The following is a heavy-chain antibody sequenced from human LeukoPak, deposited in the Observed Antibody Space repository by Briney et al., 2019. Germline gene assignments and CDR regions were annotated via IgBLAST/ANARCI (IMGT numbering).Heavy chain of an antibody. Sequence: GGSLRLSCAASGFTFSGSAMHWVRQAPGKGLEWVSSISRSSRHVYYAGSVKGRFTISRDNAKNSLYLQMNSLRAEDMAVYFCVRDLMGSGSTTAYLHHWGQGTLVTVSS. D-gene: IGHD1-1*01. V-gene: IGHV3-21*01. CDR2: ISRSSRHV. CDR3: VRDLMGSGSTTAYLHH. CDR1: GFTFSGSA. J-gene: IGHJ1*01.